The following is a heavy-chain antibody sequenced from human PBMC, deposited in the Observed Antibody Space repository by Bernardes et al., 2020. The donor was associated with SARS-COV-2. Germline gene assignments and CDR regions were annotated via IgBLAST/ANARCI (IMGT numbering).Heavy chain of an antibody. Sequence: LSVTCTDSGGSISISSYYCRWIRPPPGKGLEWIGSIYYSGTTYFNPSLKSRVTISVDTSKNQFSLRLSSVTAADTAVYYCARTVYSSSSGIGFWGQGTLVTVSS. D-gene: IGHD6-6*01. CDR1: GGSISISSYY. V-gene: IGHV4-39*01. CDR3: ARTVYSSSSGIGF. CDR2: IYYSGTT. J-gene: IGHJ4*02.